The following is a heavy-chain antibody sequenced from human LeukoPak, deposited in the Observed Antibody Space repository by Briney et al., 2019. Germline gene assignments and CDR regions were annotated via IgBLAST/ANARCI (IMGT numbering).Heavy chain of an antibody. CDR2: IYYSGST. J-gene: IGHJ5*02. D-gene: IGHD6-19*01. CDR1: GGSISSYY. Sequence: SETLSLTCTVSGGSISSYYWSWIRQPPGKGLEWIGYIYYSGSTNYNPSLKSRVTISVDTSKNQFSLKLSSVTAADTAVYYCARRFLHSSGWYLRGNWFDPWGQGTLVTVSS. CDR3: ARRFLHSSGWYLRGNWFDP. V-gene: IGHV4-59*01.